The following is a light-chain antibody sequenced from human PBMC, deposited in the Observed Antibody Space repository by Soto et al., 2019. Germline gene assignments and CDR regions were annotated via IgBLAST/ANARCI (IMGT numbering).Light chain of an antibody. Sequence: DIVMTQSPDSLAVSLGERATINCKSSQSVLYSSNNKNYLAWYQQKPGQPPKLLIYWASTRESGVPARFSGRGSGKDFTLTIRSLQAEDVAVYYCQQYYSTPWTFGQGTKVEIK. CDR3: QQYYSTPWT. CDR1: QSVLYSSNNKNY. CDR2: WAS. J-gene: IGKJ1*01. V-gene: IGKV4-1*01.